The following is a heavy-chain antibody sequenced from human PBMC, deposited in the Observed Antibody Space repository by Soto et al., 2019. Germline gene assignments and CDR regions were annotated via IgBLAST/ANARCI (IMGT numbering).Heavy chain of an antibody. CDR1: GFTVSSSY. V-gene: IGHV3-20*04. J-gene: IGHJ6*02. Sequence: PGGSLRLSCAASGFTVSSSYMSWVRQAPGKGLEWVSGINWNGGSTGYADSVKGRFTISRDNAKNSLYLQMNSLRAEDTALYYCAKTLYSSSWYPYYYYGMDVWGQGTTVTVSS. CDR3: AKTLYSSSWYPYYYYGMDV. CDR2: INWNGGST. D-gene: IGHD6-13*01.